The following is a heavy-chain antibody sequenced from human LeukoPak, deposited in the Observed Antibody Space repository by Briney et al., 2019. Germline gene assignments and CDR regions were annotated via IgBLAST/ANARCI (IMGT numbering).Heavy chain of an antibody. CDR3: ARTGDSSGYYQLYDGFDP. J-gene: IGHJ5*02. D-gene: IGHD3-22*01. Sequence: GESLKTSCKGSGYSFTSYWFGLVRQMPGKGVEWMGIIYTGDSDTRYSPSVQGQVTISADKSISTASLQWSSLKASDTAMYYWARTGDSSGYYQLYDGFDPWGQGTLVTVSS. CDR2: IYTGDSDT. CDR1: GYSFTSYW. V-gene: IGHV5-51*01.